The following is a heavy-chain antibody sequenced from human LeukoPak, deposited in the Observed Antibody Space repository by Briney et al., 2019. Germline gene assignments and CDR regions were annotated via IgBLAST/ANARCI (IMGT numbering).Heavy chain of an antibody. CDR2: IGSSGTTI. J-gene: IGHJ4*02. V-gene: IGHV3-48*03. D-gene: IGHD6-19*01. CDR3: ASSFLYSSGWYGYYFDY. Sequence: PGGSLRLSCAVSGFPFSIYEMNWVRQAPGKGLEWVSNIGSSGTTIYYADSVKGRFSISRDNAKSSLYLQMNSLRVEDTAVYYCASSFLYSSGWYGYYFDYWGQGTLVTVSS. CDR1: GFPFSIYE.